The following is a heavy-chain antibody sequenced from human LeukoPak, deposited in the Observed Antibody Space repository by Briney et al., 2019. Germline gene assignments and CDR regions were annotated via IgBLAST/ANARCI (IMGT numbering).Heavy chain of an antibody. Sequence: PGRSLRLSCAASGFTFSSYAMHWVRQAPGKGLEWVAVISYDGSNKYYADSVKGRFTISRDNSKNTLYLQMNSLRAEDTAVYYCARVPSSSWFGGYFDYWGQGTLVTVSS. J-gene: IGHJ4*02. CDR3: ARVPSSSWFGGYFDY. D-gene: IGHD6-13*01. CDR1: GFTFSSYA. V-gene: IGHV3-30-3*01. CDR2: ISYDGSNK.